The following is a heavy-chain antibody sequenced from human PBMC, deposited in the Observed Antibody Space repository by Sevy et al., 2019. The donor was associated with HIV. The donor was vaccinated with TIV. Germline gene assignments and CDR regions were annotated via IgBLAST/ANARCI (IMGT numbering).Heavy chain of an antibody. CDR1: GGSITSGAYS. V-gene: IGHV4-30-2*01. J-gene: IGHJ3*02. D-gene: IGHD3-10*01. Sequence: SETLSLTCAVSGGSITSGAYSWSWIRQPPGKGLEWIGYLYRSGITYYKTSLKSRVTIAVDRSKNQYFLKVTSVTAADTAVYYCARFCSGGCSYSGAFDIWGQGTMVTVSS. CDR3: ARFCSGGCSYSGAFDI. CDR2: LYRSGIT.